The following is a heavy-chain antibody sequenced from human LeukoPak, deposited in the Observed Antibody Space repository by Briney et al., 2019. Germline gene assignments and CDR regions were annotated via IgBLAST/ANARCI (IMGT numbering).Heavy chain of an antibody. CDR1: GYTFTGYY. Sequence: ASVKVSCKASGYTFTGYYMHWVRQATGQGLEWMGWMNTNSDNTGYAQKFQGRVTMTRNTSISTAYMELSRLRSEDTAVYYCARGIGGYALNWFDPWGQGTLVTVSS. CDR3: ARGIGGYALNWFDP. D-gene: IGHD5-18*01. V-gene: IGHV1-8*02. CDR2: MNTNSDNT. J-gene: IGHJ5*02.